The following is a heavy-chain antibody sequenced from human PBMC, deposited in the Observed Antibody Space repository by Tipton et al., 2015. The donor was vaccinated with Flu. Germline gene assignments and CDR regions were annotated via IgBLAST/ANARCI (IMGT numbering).Heavy chain of an antibody. CDR1: GGSISSFY. Sequence: TLSLTCTVSGGSISSFYWNWIRQPPGKGLEWIGNVCQSGSTYYNPSLRSRVTISTARSKNQFSLRLTSVTAADTAVYYCARRDYSNYVSEPKNWFDSWGQGTQVTVSS. V-gene: IGHV4-59*08. D-gene: IGHD4-11*01. J-gene: IGHJ5*01. CDR3: ARRDYSNYVSEPKNWFDS. CDR2: VCQSGST.